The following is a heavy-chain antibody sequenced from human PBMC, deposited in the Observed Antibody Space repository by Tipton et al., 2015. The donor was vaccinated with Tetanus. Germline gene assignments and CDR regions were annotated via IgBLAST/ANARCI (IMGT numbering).Heavy chain of an antibody. CDR2: ISHSENT. CDR1: GHNSRSYW. CDR3: ARWRDGFNRAPDS. V-gene: IGHV5-10-1*01. D-gene: IGHD5-24*01. Sequence: QLVQSGAEVKKPGESLKMSCKISGHNSRSYWISWVRQMPGKGLEWIGEISHSENTNYNPSLQSRVTISMNTANNHIYLNLTSVTAADTAVYYCARWRDGFNRAPDSWGQGIMVTVSS. J-gene: IGHJ4*02.